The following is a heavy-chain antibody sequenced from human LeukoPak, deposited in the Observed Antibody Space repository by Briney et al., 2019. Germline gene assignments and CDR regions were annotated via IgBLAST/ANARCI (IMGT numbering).Heavy chain of an antibody. CDR1: GYSFTSYW. CDR2: IYPGDSDT. V-gene: IGHV5-51*01. D-gene: IGHD6-13*01. Sequence: GESLKISFKGSGYSFTSYWIGWVRQMPGKGLEWMGIIYPGDSDTRYSPSFQGQVTISADKSISTAYLQWSSLKASDTAMYYCARLKQQLVRGYDAIDIWGQGTMVTVSS. J-gene: IGHJ3*02. CDR3: ARLKQQLVRGYDAIDI.